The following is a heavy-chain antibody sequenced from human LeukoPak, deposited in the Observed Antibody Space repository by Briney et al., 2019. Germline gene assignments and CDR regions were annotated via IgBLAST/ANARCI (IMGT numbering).Heavy chain of an antibody. V-gene: IGHV1-69*05. D-gene: IGHD2-2*02. J-gene: IGHJ3*02. CDR1: GGTFSSYA. CDR3: ARPVVPAAIDDAFDI. CDR2: IIPIFGTA. Sequence: SVKVSCKASGGTFSSYAISWVRQAPGQGLEWMGGIIPIFGTANYAQKLQGRVTMTTDTSTSTAYMELRSLRSDDTAVYYCARPVVPAAIDDAFDIWGQGTMVTVSS.